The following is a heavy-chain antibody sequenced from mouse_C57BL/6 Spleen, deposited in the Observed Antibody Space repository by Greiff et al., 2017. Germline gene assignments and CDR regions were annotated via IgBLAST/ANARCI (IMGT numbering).Heavy chain of an antibody. CDR1: GYAFSSAW. Sequence: VQLQQSGPELVKPGASVKISCKASGYAFSSAWMNWVKQRPGKGLEWIGRIDPGDGDTHYNGKFKGKATLTADKSSSTAYMQLSSLTSADSAVYFCARGTTAVEGAYWGPATLVTVSA. V-gene: IGHV1-82*01. J-gene: IGHJ3*01. CDR3: ARGTTAVEGAY. D-gene: IGHD1-1*01. CDR2: IDPGDGDT.